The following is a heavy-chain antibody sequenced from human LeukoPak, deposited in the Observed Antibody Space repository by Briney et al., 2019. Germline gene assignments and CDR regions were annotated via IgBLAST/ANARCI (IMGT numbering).Heavy chain of an antibody. CDR1: GGSISSGGYY. V-gene: IGHV4-31*03. D-gene: IGHD3-22*01. Sequence: PSQTLSLTCTVSGGSISSGGYYWSWIRQHPGRGLEWIGYIYYSGSTYYNPSLKSRVTISVDTSKNQFSLKLSSVTAADTAVYYCASGYSASSESYFDYCGQGTLVTVSS. CDR2: IYYSGST. CDR3: ASGYSASSESYFDY. J-gene: IGHJ4*02.